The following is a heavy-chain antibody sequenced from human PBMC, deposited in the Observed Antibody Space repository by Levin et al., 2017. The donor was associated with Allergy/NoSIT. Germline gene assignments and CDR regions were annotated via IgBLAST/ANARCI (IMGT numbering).Heavy chain of an antibody. V-gene: IGHV3-23*01. Sequence: PGGSLRLSCAGSGFTLSDSAMSWVRQAPGEGLVWVSGISDSGGSTYYADSVKGRFTISRDISTNTVFLQMNSLSAEDTALYYCARGSYCSGGTCDSRLGYWGQGTLVTVSS. J-gene: IGHJ4*02. CDR2: ISDSGGST. D-gene: IGHD2-15*01. CDR1: GFTLSDSA. CDR3: ARGSYCSGGTCDSRLGY.